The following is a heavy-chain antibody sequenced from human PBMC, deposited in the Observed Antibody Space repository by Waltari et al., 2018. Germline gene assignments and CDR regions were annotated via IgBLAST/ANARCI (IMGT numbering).Heavy chain of an antibody. J-gene: IGHJ4*02. D-gene: IGHD1-26*01. CDR1: GGSISSSNW. Sequence: QVQLQESGPGLVKPSGTLSLTCAVSGGSISSSNWWSWVRQPPGKGLEWIGEIQHSRGTNYNPTLKSRVTISVDKCKNQFSLKLSSLTAADTAVYYCARTYSGSYFDPWGQGTLVTVSS. CDR2: IQHSRGT. V-gene: IGHV4-4*02. CDR3: ARTYSGSYFDP.